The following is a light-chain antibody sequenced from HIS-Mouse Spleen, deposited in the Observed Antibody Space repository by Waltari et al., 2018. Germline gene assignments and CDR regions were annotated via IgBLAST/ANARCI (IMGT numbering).Light chain of an antibody. CDR3: SSYAGSNNLGVV. V-gene: IGLV2-8*01. CDR1: SSDVGGYNY. CDR2: EVS. Sequence: QSALTQPPSASGSPGQSVTISCTGTSSDVGGYNYVSWYQQHPGKAPKLMIYEVSKRHYGVPDRFSGSKSGNTASLTVSGLHAEDEADYYCSSYAGSNNLGVVFGGGTKLTVL. J-gene: IGLJ2*01.